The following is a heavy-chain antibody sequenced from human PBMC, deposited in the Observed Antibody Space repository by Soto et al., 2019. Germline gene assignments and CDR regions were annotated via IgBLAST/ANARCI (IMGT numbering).Heavy chain of an antibody. CDR2: MNPNSGNT. V-gene: IGHV1-8*01. J-gene: IGHJ6*03. Sequence: QVQLVQSGAEVKKPGASVKVSCKASGYTFTSYDINWVRQATGQGLEWMGWMNPNSGNTGYAQKFQGRVTMTRNTSISTAYMELSSLRSEDTAVYYCARGPACSSTSCPEFSYYYYMDVWGKGTTVTVSS. CDR1: GYTFTSYD. CDR3: ARGPACSSTSCPEFSYYYYMDV. D-gene: IGHD2-2*01.